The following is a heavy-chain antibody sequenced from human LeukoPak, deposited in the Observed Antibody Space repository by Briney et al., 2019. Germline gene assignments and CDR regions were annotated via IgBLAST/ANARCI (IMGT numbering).Heavy chain of an antibody. V-gene: IGHV4-59*01. CDR1: GGSISSYY. J-gene: IGHJ1*01. CDR2: INYSGST. D-gene: IGHD6-13*01. Sequence: SETLSLTCTVSGGSISSYYWSWIRQPPGKGLEWVGYINYSGSTNYNPSLKSRVTISVDTSKNQFSLKLSSVTAADTAVYYCARGRSGYSSSPLQHWGQGTLVTVSS. CDR3: ARGRSGYSSSPLQH.